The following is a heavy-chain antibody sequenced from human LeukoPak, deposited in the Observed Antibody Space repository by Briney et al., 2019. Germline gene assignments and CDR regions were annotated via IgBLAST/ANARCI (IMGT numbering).Heavy chain of an antibody. CDR2: INHSGST. Sequence: SETLSLTCAVYGGSFSGYYWSWIRQPPGKGLEWIGEINHSGSTNYNPSLKSRVTISVDTSKNQFSLKLSSVTAADTAVYYCARHDAAAYRGYFDYWGQGTLVTVSS. J-gene: IGHJ4*02. D-gene: IGHD6-13*01. V-gene: IGHV4-34*01. CDR3: ARHDAAAYRGYFDY. CDR1: GGSFSGYY.